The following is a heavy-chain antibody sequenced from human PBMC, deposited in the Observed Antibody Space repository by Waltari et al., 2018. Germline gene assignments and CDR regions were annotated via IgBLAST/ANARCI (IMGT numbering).Heavy chain of an antibody. CDR1: GFTFTSYW. J-gene: IGHJ6*02. V-gene: IGHV3-7*01. D-gene: IGHD1-1*01. Sequence: EERLVESGGDLVQPGGSLRLSCSASGFTFTSYWMIWIRQAPGRGLEWVADIKQDSSEKHYVDSVKDRFTISKDNANRSLYLQMNSLRVEDTAVYYCARSDTGGTYYYAMDVWGQGTTVTVS. CDR2: IKQDSSEK. CDR3: ARSDTGGTYYYAMDV.